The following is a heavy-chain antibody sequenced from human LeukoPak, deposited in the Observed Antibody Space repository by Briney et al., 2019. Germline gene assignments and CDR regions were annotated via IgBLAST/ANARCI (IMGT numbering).Heavy chain of an antibody. D-gene: IGHD3-22*01. CDR3: AKVHLNYYDSSGYFDY. Sequence: GGSLRLSCAASGFTFSSYAMHWVRQAPGKGLEYVSAISSNGGSTYYANSVKGRFTISRDNSKNTLYLQMNSLRAEDTAVYYCAKVHLNYYDSSGYFDYWGQGTLVTVSS. V-gene: IGHV3-64*01. CDR2: ISSNGGST. CDR1: GFTFSSYA. J-gene: IGHJ4*02.